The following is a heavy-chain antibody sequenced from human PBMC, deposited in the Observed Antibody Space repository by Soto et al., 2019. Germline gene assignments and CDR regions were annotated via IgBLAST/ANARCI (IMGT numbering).Heavy chain of an antibody. Sequence: PGGSLRLSCAASGFTFSSYGMHWVRQAPGKGLEWVAVISYDGSNKYYADSVKGRFTIPRDNSKNTLYLQMNSLRAEDTAVYYCAKDPHPTVTTFYWGQGTLVTVSS. V-gene: IGHV3-30*18. D-gene: IGHD4-17*01. CDR1: GFTFSSYG. CDR2: ISYDGSNK. J-gene: IGHJ4*02. CDR3: AKDPHPTVTTFY.